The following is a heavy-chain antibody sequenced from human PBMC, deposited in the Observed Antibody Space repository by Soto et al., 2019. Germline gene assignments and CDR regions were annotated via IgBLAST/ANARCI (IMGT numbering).Heavy chain of an antibody. Sequence: ASVKVSFKASVFTFTSPAVQWVRQPRGQRLAWIGWIVVGSGNTNYAQRFQERVTLTRHMYTNTPYLDLNSLRAEDTHVYYLAADLGYVYWGQGTLVTVSS. CDR1: VFTFTSPA. D-gene: IGHD5-12*01. CDR3: AADLGYVY. CDR2: IVVGSGNT. V-gene: IGHV1-58*01. J-gene: IGHJ4*02.